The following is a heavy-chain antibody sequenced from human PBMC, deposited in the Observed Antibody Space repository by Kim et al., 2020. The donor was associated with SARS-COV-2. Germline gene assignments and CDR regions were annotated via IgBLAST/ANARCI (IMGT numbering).Heavy chain of an antibody. CDR2: ISYDGSNK. CDR3: ARDPQQLFGLGWFDP. V-gene: IGHV3-30*04. D-gene: IGHD6-13*01. CDR1: GFTFSSYA. J-gene: IGHJ5*02. Sequence: GGSLRLSCAASGFTFSSYAMHWVRQAPGKGLEWVAVISYDGSNKYYADSVKGRFTISRDNSKNTLYLQMNSLRAEDTAVYYCARDPQQLFGLGWFDPWGQGTLVTVSS.